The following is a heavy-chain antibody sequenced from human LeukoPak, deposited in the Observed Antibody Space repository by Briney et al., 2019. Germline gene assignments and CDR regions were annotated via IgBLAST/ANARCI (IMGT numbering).Heavy chain of an antibody. Sequence: ASVKVSCKASGYTFTSYYMHWVRQAPGQGHEWMGIINPSGGSTSYAQKFQGRVTMTRDTSTSTVYMELSSLRSEDTAVYYCAIRLDLGDYYYYGMDVWGQGTTVTVSS. V-gene: IGHV1-46*01. CDR3: AIRLDLGDYYYYGMDV. CDR1: GYTFTSYY. D-gene: IGHD1-7*01. CDR2: INPSGGST. J-gene: IGHJ6*02.